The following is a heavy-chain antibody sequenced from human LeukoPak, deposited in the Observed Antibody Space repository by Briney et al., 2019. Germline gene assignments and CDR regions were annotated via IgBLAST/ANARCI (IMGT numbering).Heavy chain of an antibody. D-gene: IGHD2-2*01. CDR3: ARVYSSTHNWFDT. Sequence: PSETLSLTCTVSGDSISTTSYFWAWVRQPPGGGLEWIASIYYSGTTYYKSSLKSRVMISIERSKNHFSLNMNSLTAADTALYYCARVYSSTHNWFDTWGQGIHVTVSS. CDR1: GDSISTTSYF. CDR2: IYYSGTT. J-gene: IGHJ5*02. V-gene: IGHV4-39*07.